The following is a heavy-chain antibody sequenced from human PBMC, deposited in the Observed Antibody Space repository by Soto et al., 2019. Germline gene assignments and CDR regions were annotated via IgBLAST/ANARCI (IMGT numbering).Heavy chain of an antibody. Sequence: PSETLSLTCTVSGGSVSSGNYYWSWIRQPPGKGLEWIGYFYYTGSTNYNPSLKSRVTISIDASKNQFSLRLSSVTAADTAVYYCARSMHYSDGSNYSPFDYWGQGIQVTVSS. D-gene: IGHD3-22*01. V-gene: IGHV4-61*01. CDR2: FYYTGST. CDR3: ARSMHYSDGSNYSPFDY. J-gene: IGHJ4*02. CDR1: GGSVSSGNYY.